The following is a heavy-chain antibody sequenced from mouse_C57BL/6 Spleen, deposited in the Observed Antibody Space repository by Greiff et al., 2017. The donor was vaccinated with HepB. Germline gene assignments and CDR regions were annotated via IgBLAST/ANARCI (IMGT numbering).Heavy chain of an antibody. CDR1: GYTFTSYG. V-gene: IGHV1-81*01. D-gene: IGHD2-4*01. J-gene: IGHJ2*01. CDR2: IYPRSGNT. Sequence: QVQLQQSGAELARPGASVKLSCKASGYTFTSYGISWVKQSTGQGLEWIGEIYPRSGNTYYNEKFKGKATLTADKSSSTAYMELRSLTSEDSAVYFCARGVYDYDTFDYWGQGTTLTVSS. CDR3: ARGVYDYDTFDY.